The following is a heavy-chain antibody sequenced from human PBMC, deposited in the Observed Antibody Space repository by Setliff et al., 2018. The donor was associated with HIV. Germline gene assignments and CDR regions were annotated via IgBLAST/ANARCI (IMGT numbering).Heavy chain of an antibody. CDR3: AKDFQWSTVNTPLNYQYGMDV. CDR2: ISYDGSNK. J-gene: IGHJ6*02. CDR1: GFTFSNYA. D-gene: IGHD4-17*01. V-gene: IGHV3-30-3*01. Sequence: AGGSLRLSCAASGFTFSNYAMHWVRQAPGKGLEWVAVISYDGSNKYYADSVKGRFTISRDNSKNTLYLQMNSLRAEDTAVYYCAKDFQWSTVNTPLNYQYGMDVWGQGTTVTVSS.